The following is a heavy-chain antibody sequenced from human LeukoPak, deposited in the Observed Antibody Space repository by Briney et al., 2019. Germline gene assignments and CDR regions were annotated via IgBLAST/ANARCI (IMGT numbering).Heavy chain of an antibody. CDR3: ARDHVDTAMVSYYYYMDV. D-gene: IGHD5-18*01. Sequence: SETLSLTCTVSGGSLSSYYWSWIRQPAGKGLEWIGRIYTSGSTNYNRSLKSRVTMSVDTSKNQFSLKLSSVTAADTAVYYCARDHVDTAMVSYYYYMDVWGKGTTVTVSS. CDR1: GGSLSSYY. CDR2: IYTSGST. V-gene: IGHV4-4*07. J-gene: IGHJ6*03.